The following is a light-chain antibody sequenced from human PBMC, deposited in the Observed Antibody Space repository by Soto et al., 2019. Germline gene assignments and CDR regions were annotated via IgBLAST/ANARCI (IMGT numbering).Light chain of an antibody. J-gene: IGKJ4*01. CDR3: QQYGRPPPT. Sequence: EIVLTQSPGTLSLSPGERVTLSCRASQSVSSSYLAWYQQKPGQAPRLLIYGASSRATGIPDRFSGSGSGTDFTHTISRLEPEDFALYYCQQYGRPPPTFGGGTKLQIK. V-gene: IGKV3-20*01. CDR2: GAS. CDR1: QSVSSSY.